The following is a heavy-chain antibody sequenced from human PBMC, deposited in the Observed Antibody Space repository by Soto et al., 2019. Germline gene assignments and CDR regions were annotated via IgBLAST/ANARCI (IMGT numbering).Heavy chain of an antibody. J-gene: IGHJ4*02. CDR3: ARGGHVVVVTAAFDY. D-gene: IGHD2-21*02. Sequence: ASVKVSCKASGNTFTNYYIHWVRQAPGQGLEWMGTINPSGGHTTYAQKFLGRVTMTRDTSTSTLYMELTSLRSEDTAVYYCARGGHVVVVTAAFDYWGQGTLVNRLL. CDR2: INPSGGHT. V-gene: IGHV1-46*01. CDR1: GNTFTNYY.